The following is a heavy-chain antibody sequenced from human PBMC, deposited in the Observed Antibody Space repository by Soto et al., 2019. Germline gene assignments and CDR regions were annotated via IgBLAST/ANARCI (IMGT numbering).Heavy chain of an antibody. D-gene: IGHD3-22*01. CDR2: IYYSGST. J-gene: IGHJ4*02. V-gene: IGHV4-39*01. CDR1: GGSISSSSYY. CDR3: ARQGIYDSSGYEIDY. Sequence: SETLSLTCTISGGSISSSSYYWGWIRQPPGKGLEWIGSIYYSGSTYYNPSLKSRVTISVDTSKNQFSLKLSSVTAADTAVYYCARQGIYDSSGYEIDYWGQGTLVTVSS.